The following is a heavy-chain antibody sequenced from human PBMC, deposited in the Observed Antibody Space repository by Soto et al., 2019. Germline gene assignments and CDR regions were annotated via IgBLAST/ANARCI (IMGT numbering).Heavy chain of an antibody. CDR3: ARTYVFSSSSGIYPYFDY. CDR1: GFSLTTSGMR. Sequence: SGPTLVNPTQTLTLTCTFSGFSLTTSGMRVSWIRQPPGKALEWLARIDWDDDKFYSTSLKTRLTISKDTSKNQVVLTMTNMDPVDTATYYCARTYVFSSSSGIYPYFDYCGQGALVTVSS. CDR2: IDWDDDK. D-gene: IGHD3-10*01. V-gene: IGHV2-70*04. J-gene: IGHJ4*02.